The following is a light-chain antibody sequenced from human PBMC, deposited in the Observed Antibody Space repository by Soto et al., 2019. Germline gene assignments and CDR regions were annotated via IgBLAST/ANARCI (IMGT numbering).Light chain of an antibody. CDR3: QQSYSSRFS. V-gene: IGKV1-39*01. Sequence: DIQMTQSPSSLSASVGDRVTITCRASQNINDYLNWYQKKPGKAPKLLNDAASSLQSGVPARFRGSGSGTEFTLTINSLQPEDFATYYCQQSYSSRFSFGPGTTVDFK. CDR2: AAS. CDR1: QNINDY. J-gene: IGKJ3*01.